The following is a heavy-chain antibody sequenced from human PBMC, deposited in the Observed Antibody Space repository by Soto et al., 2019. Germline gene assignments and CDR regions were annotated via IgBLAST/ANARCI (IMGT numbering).Heavy chain of an antibody. CDR3: ARGCGGGSCYSDWDY. CDR2: LYTGGTI. J-gene: IGHJ4*02. CDR1: GFSVSSKY. V-gene: IGHV3-53*01. Sequence: EVQLVESGGGLVQPGGSLRLSRAASGFSVSSKYMSWVRQAPDKGLEWVSVLYTGGTIFYTDSVRGRFTISRNSANNTLYLQMNSLRAEDTAVYYCARGCGGGSCYSDWDYWGQGTLVTVST. D-gene: IGHD2-15*01.